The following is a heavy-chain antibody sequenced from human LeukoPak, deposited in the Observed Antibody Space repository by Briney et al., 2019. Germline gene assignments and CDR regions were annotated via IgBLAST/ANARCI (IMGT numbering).Heavy chain of an antibody. Sequence: SETLSLTCTVSGGSISSYYWSWIRQPPGKRLEWIGYIYYSGGTNYNPSLKSRLTISLDTSKNQFSLKLSSVTAADTAVYYCARHPYYYGSGEVSYYFDYWGQGTLVTVSS. V-gene: IGHV4-59*01. J-gene: IGHJ4*02. D-gene: IGHD3-10*01. CDR1: GGSISSYY. CDR3: ARHPYYYGSGEVSYYFDY. CDR2: IYYSGGT.